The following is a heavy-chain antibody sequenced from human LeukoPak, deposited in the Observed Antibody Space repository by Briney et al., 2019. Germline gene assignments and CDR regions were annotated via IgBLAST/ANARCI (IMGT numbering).Heavy chain of an antibody. V-gene: IGHV3-33*06. J-gene: IGHJ4*02. D-gene: IGHD6-19*01. CDR3: VKDTNNPGVAGGDY. CDR1: GFSFSSYG. CDR2: IWYGGSKK. Sequence: GRSLRLSCAASGFSFSSYGIHWVRQAPGKGLEWVAVIWYGGSKKYYADSVKGRFIISRDNSRNTLYLQMNSLRVEDTAVYYCVKDTNNPGVAGGDYWGQGTLVTVSS.